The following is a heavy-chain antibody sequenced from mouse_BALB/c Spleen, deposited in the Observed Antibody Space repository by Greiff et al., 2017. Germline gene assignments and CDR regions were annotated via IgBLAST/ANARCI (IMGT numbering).Heavy chain of an antibody. CDR3: ARSYRYDAWFAY. J-gene: IGHJ3*01. V-gene: IGHV14-3*02. Sequence: EVQLQQSGAELVKPGASVKLSCTASGFNIKDTYMHWVKQRPEQGLEWIGRIDPANGNTKYDPKFQGKATITADTSSNTAYLQLSSLTTEDTAVFYWARSYRYDAWFAYWGQGTLVTVSA. CDR2: IDPANGNT. D-gene: IGHD2-14*01. CDR1: GFNIKDTY.